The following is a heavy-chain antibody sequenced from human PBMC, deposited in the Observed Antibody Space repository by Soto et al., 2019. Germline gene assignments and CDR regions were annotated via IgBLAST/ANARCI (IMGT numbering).Heavy chain of an antibody. CDR1: GITFTNYW. J-gene: IGHJ4*02. CDR2: VDSDGRGT. CDR3: GTVFEH. V-gene: IGHV3-74*01. Sequence: EVQLVESGGGSVQPGGSLRLSCVASGITFTNYWMHWVRQVPGKGLVWVARVDSDGRGTSYADFVKGRFTISRDNAKNTLYLQMNRLRVEETAMYHCGTVFEHWGQGIPVTVSS.